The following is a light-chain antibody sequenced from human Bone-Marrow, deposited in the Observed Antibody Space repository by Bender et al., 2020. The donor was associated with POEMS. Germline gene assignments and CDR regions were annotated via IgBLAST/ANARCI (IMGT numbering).Light chain of an antibody. V-gene: IGLV2-14*01. CDR3: SSYTSRTTVV. CDR2: EVF. Sequence: DVGDYNYVSWYQHHPGNAPKLLIYEVFKRPSGVPDRFSGSKSGNTASLTISGLQAEDEADYYCSSYTSRTTVVFGGGTKLTVL. CDR1: DVGDYNY. J-gene: IGLJ3*02.